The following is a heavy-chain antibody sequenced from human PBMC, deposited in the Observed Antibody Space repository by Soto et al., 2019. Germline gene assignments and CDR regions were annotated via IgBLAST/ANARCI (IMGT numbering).Heavy chain of an antibody. Sequence: QVRLVESGGGVVQPGRSLRLSCAASGFDFSDHGMHWVRQAPGEGLEWVTVISYDGTAKYYKESVKGRFTTSRDNSKKTLSLQIDSLRVEDTAVYYCAKDEGRFLRHYFNSGIDVWGLVTTGTVAS. V-gene: IGHV3-33*03. D-gene: IGHD3-3*01. CDR3: AKDEGRFLRHYFNSGIDV. J-gene: IGHJ6*02. CDR1: GFDFSDHG. CDR2: ISYDGTAK.